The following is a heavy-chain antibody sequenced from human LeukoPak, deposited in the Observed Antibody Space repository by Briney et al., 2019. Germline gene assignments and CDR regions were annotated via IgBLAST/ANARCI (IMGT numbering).Heavy chain of an antibody. D-gene: IGHD3-22*01. CDR3: ARDRRWHSSGYHFDY. Sequence: ASVKVSCTFTGYYMQWVRQAPGQGLEWMGWINPNSGGTNYAQKFQGRVTMTSDTSISTAYMELSRLRSDDTAVYYCARDRRWHSSGYHFDYWGEGTLVTVSS. J-gene: IGHJ4*02. V-gene: IGHV1-2*02. CDR1: FTGYY. CDR2: INPNSGGT.